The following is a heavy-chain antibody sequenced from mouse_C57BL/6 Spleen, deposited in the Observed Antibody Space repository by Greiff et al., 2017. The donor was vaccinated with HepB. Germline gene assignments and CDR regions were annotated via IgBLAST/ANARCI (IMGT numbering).Heavy chain of an antibody. CDR2: IYPGDGDT. Sequence: VQLQQSGAELVKPGASVKISCKASGYAFSSYWMNWVKQRPGKGLEWIGQIYPGDGDTNYNGKFKGKATLTADKSSSTAYMQLSSLTSEDSAVYFCARVRLATGPRGMDYWGQGTTLTVSS. D-gene: IGHD1-1*01. V-gene: IGHV1-80*01. CDR3: ARVRLATGPRGMDY. J-gene: IGHJ2*01. CDR1: GYAFSSYW.